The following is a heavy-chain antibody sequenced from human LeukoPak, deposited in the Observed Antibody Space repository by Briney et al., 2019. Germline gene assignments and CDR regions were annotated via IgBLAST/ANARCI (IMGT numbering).Heavy chain of an antibody. V-gene: IGHV3-23*01. CDR3: AKQLGYCSDGSCYFPY. CDR2: ISNNGGYT. D-gene: IGHD2-15*01. CDR1: GFIFSSYS. Sequence: GGSLRLSCAASGFIFSSYSMSWVRQAPGKGLEWVSAISNNGGYTYYADSVQGRFTISRDNSKSTLCLQMNSLRAEDTAVYYCAKQLGYCSDGSCYFPYWGQGTLVTVSS. J-gene: IGHJ4*02.